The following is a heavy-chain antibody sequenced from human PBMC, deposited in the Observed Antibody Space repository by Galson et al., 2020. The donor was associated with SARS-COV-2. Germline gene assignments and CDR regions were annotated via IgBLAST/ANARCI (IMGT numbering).Heavy chain of an antibody. CDR2: IWYDGSNK. Sequence: GGSLRLSCAASGFTFSSYGMHWVRQAPGKGLEWVAVIWYDGSNKYYADSVKGRFTISRDNSKNTLYLQMNSLRAEDTAVYYCAREDSSGWHDVKLDYWGQGTLVTVSS. D-gene: IGHD6-19*01. CDR3: AREDSSGWHDVKLDY. J-gene: IGHJ4*02. V-gene: IGHV3-33*01. CDR1: GFTFSSYG.